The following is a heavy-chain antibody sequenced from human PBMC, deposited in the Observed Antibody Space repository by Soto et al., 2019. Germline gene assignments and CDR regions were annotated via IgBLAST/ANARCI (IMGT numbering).Heavy chain of an antibody. CDR1: GFTFTSSA. Sequence: ASVKVSCKASGFTFTSSAVQWVRQARGQRLEWIGWIVVGSGNTNYAQKFQERVTITRDMSTSLAYMELSSLRSEDTAVYYCAADPRGFLWFGESYYGMDVWGQGTTVTVSS. V-gene: IGHV1-58*01. D-gene: IGHD3-10*01. J-gene: IGHJ6*02. CDR3: AADPRGFLWFGESYYGMDV. CDR2: IVVGSGNT.